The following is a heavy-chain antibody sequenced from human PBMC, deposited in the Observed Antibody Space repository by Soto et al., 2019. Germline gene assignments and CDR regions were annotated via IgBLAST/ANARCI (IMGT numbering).Heavy chain of an antibody. Sequence: GGSLRLSCAASGFTFSSYEMNWVRQAPGKGLEWVSYISSSGSTIYYADSVKGRFTISRDNAKNSLYLQMNSLRAEDTAVYYCARDLEGSRFGGVIALYYYYGMDVWGQGTTVTVSS. V-gene: IGHV3-48*03. CDR3: ARDLEGSRFGGVIALYYYYGMDV. CDR1: GFTFSSYE. CDR2: ISSSGSTI. D-gene: IGHD3-16*02. J-gene: IGHJ6*02.